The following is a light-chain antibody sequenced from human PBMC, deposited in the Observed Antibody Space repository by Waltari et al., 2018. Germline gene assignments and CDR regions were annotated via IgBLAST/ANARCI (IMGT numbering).Light chain of an antibody. J-gene: IGKJ3*01. V-gene: IGKV1-5*03. CDR2: RAS. CDR1: QSISSW. CDR3: QQTYSSPLT. Sequence: DIQMTQSPSTLSASVGDRVTITCRASQSISSWLAWYQQKPGKAPKLLIYRASSLESGVPSRFSGSGSGTEFTLTMSSLQPDDFASYYCQQTYSSPLTFGPGTKLDIK.